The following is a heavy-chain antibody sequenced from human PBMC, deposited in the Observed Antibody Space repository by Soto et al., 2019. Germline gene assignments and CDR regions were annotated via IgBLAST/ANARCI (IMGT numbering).Heavy chain of an antibody. Sequence: GGSLRLSCAASGFTFSSYDMHWVRQATGKGLEWVSAIGTAGDTYYPGSVKGRFTISRENAKNSLYLQMNSLRAGDTAVYYCARDSPYYYYMDVWGKGTTVTVSS. V-gene: IGHV3-13*01. CDR1: GFTFSSYD. CDR2: IGTAGDT. J-gene: IGHJ6*03. CDR3: ARDSPYYYYMDV.